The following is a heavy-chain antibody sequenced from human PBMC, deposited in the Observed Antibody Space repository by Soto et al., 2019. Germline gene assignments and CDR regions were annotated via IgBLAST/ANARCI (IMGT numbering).Heavy chain of an antibody. J-gene: IGHJ4*02. V-gene: IGHV4-59*08. CDR3: ARASEWEVGY. CDR1: GGSISSYY. Sequence: QVQLQESGPGLVKPSETLSLTCTVSGGSISSYYWTWIRQPPGKGLQLIGYIYYTGNTNYNPSLKSRVTISLDTSKNQFSLRLSSVTAADTAVYYCARASEWEVGYWGQGTLVTVSS. D-gene: IGHD1-26*01. CDR2: IYYTGNT.